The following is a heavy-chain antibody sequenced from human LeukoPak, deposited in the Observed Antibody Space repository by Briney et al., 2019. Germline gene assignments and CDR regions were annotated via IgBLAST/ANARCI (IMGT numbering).Heavy chain of an antibody. V-gene: IGHV3-7*01. D-gene: IGHD3-3*01. Sequence: GGSLRLSCVASRFTFSTYWMSWVRQAPGKGLEWVANIKHDGSEKFYVDSVKGRFTISRDNAKNSLYLQMNSLRAEDTAVYYCARGATYYDFWSVLKVSDYWGQGTLVTVSS. CDR3: ARGATYYDFWSVLKVSDY. CDR2: IKHDGSEK. J-gene: IGHJ4*02. CDR1: RFTFSTYW.